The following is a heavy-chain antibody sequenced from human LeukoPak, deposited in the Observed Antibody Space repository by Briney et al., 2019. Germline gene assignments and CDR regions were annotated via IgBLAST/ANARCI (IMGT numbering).Heavy chain of an antibody. Sequence: ASVKVSCKASGYTFTSYGISWVRQAPGQGLEWMGWISAYNGNTNYAQKLQGRVTMTTDTSTSTAYMELRSLRSDDTAVYYCARVPAYDRIYYYYYMDVWGKGTTVTISS. J-gene: IGHJ6*03. D-gene: IGHD5-12*01. CDR1: GYTFTSYG. CDR3: ARVPAYDRIYYYYYMDV. V-gene: IGHV1-18*01. CDR2: ISAYNGNT.